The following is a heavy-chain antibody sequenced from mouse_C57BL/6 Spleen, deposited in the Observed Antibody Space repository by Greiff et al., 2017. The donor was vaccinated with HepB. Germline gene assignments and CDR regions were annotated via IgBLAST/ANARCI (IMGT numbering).Heavy chain of an antibody. CDR1: GYTFTDYY. V-gene: IGHV1-76*01. D-gene: IGHD3-1*01. J-gene: IGHJ2*01. CDR3: ARFGGYYFDY. Sequence: VQLQQSGAELVRPGASVKLSCKASGYTFTDYYINWVKQRPGQGLEWIARIYPGSGNTYYNEKFKGKATLTAEKSSSTAYMQLSSLTSEDSAVYFCARFGGYYFDYWGQGTTLTVSS. CDR2: IYPGSGNT.